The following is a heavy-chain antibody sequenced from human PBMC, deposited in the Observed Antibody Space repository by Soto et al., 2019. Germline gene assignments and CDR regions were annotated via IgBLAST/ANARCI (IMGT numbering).Heavy chain of an antibody. Sequence: SGTLSLTCTVSGGSISSYYWSWIRQPPGKGLEWIGYIYYSGSTNYNPSLKSRVTISVDTSKNQFSLKLSSVTAADTAVYYCARGYYYDSSGHPPDVWGQGTTVTVSS. CDR1: GGSISSYY. D-gene: IGHD3-22*01. J-gene: IGHJ6*02. CDR3: ARGYYYDSSGHPPDV. V-gene: IGHV4-59*01. CDR2: IYYSGST.